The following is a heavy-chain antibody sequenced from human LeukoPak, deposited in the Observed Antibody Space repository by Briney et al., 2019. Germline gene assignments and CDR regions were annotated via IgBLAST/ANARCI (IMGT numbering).Heavy chain of an antibody. CDR2: ISDDGTNK. CDR3: AKPMYGCYQIDY. CDR1: GFTFSSYG. D-gene: IGHD2-15*01. V-gene: IGHV3-30*18. Sequence: GGSLRLSCAASGFTFSSYGMHWVRQAPGKGLEWVSLISDDGTNKDYTDSVKGRFTISRDNSKNTLYLQMNSLRAEDTAVYFCAKPMYGCYQIDYWGQGTLVTVSS. J-gene: IGHJ4*02.